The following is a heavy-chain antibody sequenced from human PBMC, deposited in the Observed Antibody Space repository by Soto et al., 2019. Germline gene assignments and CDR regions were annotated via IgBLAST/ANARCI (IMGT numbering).Heavy chain of an antibody. CDR2: INPNSGGT. V-gene: IGHV1-2*02. J-gene: IGHJ4*02. D-gene: IGHD3-10*01. CDR3: ARGYGSGSYMYYFAY. CDR1: GYTFTGYY. Sequence: QVQLVQSGAEVKKPGASVKVSCKASGYTFTGYYMHWVRQAPGQGLEWMGWINPNSGGTNYAQKFQGRVTMTRDTSISTAYMELSRLRSDDTAVYYCARGYGSGSYMYYFAYWGQGTLVTVSS.